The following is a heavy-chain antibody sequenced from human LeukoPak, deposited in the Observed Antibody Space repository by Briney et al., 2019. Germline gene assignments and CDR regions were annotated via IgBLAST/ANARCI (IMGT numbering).Heavy chain of an antibody. D-gene: IGHD1-14*01. CDR1: GFTFSGSA. CDR2: IRSKANNYAT. CDR3: AKDRPPVPLDH. V-gene: IGHV3-73*01. Sequence: PGGSLRLSCAASGFTFSGSAIHWVRQASGRGLEWVGRIRSKANNYATAYAASVKGRFTISRDDSKNTAYLQMNSLEPGDTAVYYCAKDRPPVPLDHWGQGILVTVSS. J-gene: IGHJ4*02.